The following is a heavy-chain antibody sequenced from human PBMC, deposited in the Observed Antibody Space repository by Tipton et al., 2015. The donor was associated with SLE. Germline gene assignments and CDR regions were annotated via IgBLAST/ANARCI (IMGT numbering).Heavy chain of an antibody. V-gene: IGHV4-59*01. CDR2: IYYSGST. CDR3: ARDRGGGPTPDAFDI. D-gene: IGHD3-10*01. J-gene: IGHJ3*02. CDR1: GGSISSYY. Sequence: TLSLTCPVSGGSISSYYWSWIRQPPGKGLEWIGYIYYSGSTYYNPSLKSRVTISVDTSKNQFSLKLSSVTAADTAVYYCARDRGGGPTPDAFDIWGQGTMVTVSS.